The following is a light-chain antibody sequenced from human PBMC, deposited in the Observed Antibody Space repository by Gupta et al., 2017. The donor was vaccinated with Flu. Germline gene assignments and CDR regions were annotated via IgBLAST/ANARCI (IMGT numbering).Light chain of an antibody. J-gene: IGKJ1*01. CDR3: QQYGSSPQT. CDR1: QSVSSNY. V-gene: IGKV3-20*01. Sequence: DNVLMQSPGTLSLSPGERATLSCRAGQSVSSNYLAWYQQKPGQAPRLLIYGASSRATGIPDRFSGSGSGTDFTLTISRLEPEDFAVYYCQQYGSSPQTFGQGTKVEIE. CDR2: GAS.